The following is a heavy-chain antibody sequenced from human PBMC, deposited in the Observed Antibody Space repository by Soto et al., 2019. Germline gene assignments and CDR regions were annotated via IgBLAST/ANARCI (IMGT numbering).Heavy chain of an antibody. V-gene: IGHV1-2*02. CDR1: GYTFTGYY. J-gene: IGHJ4*02. D-gene: IGHD1-26*01. CDR2: INPNNGGT. CDR3: ARDLPIVGTTTWDY. Sequence: QVQLVQSGAEVKKSGASVMVSCKASGYTFTGYYIHWVRQAPGQGLEWMGWINPNNGGTNYVQQCQGRGTMTRDTSISTAYMELRRRTSDDTAVYYCARDLPIVGTTTWDYWGQGPLVTVSS.